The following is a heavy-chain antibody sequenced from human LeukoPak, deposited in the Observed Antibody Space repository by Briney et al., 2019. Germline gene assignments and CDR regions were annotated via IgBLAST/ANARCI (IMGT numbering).Heavy chain of an antibody. J-gene: IGHJ4*02. D-gene: IGHD6-13*01. CDR1: GFSFSTYA. V-gene: IGHV3-23*01. CDR2: ISGSGGST. Sequence: GGSLRLSCAASGFSFSTYAMSWVRQAPGKGLEWVSAISGSGGSTYYADSVKGRFTISRDNSKNTLYLQMNSLRAEDTSIYFCAKALEQETVIALDSWGQGTLVTVSS. CDR3: AKALEQETVIALDS.